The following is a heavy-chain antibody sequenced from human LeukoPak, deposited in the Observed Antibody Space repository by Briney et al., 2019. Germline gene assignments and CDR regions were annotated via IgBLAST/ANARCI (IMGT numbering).Heavy chain of an antibody. CDR1: GGSISSYY. CDR2: IYYSGST. V-gene: IGHV4-59*12. Sequence: SETLSLTCTVSGGSISSYYWSWIRQPPGKGLEWIGYIYYSGSTNYNPSLKSRVTISVDTSKNQFSLKLSSVTAADTAVYYCARDPGARFPTVTTWFDPWGQGTLVTVSS. D-gene: IGHD4-11*01. J-gene: IGHJ5*02. CDR3: ARDPGARFPTVTTWFDP.